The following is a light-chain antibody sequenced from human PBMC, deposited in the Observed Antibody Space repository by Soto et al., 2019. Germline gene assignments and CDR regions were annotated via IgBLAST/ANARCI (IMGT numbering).Light chain of an antibody. CDR1: SSDVGGYNY. CDR3: RSYTSSSTQV. Sequence: QSALTQPASVSGSPGQSITISCTGTSSDVGGYNYVSWYQQHPGKAPKLMIYEVSHRPSGVSNRFSGSKSANTASLTISGLQAEYEDDYYCRSYTSSSTQVFGGGTQLTVL. V-gene: IGLV2-14*01. J-gene: IGLJ3*02. CDR2: EVS.